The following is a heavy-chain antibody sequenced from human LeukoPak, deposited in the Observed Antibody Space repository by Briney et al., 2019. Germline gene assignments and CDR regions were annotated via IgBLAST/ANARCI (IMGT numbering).Heavy chain of an antibody. Sequence: SGGSLRLSCVASGFTFSSYEMNWVRQAPGKGLEWVSYISRSGSTIYYADSVKGRFTISRDNAKNSLYLQMNSLRAEDTAVYYCARVEWIQLWFGVDYWGQGTLVTVSS. CDR1: GFTFSSYE. CDR2: ISRSGSTI. CDR3: ARVEWIQLWFGVDY. D-gene: IGHD5-18*01. J-gene: IGHJ4*02. V-gene: IGHV3-48*03.